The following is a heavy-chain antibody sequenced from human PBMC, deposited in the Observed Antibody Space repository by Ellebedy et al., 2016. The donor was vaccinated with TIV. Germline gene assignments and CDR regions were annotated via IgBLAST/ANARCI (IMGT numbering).Heavy chain of an antibody. CDR3: ARVYSYGYPIDY. D-gene: IGHD5-18*01. J-gene: IGHJ4*02. CDR1: GYIFTAYY. Sequence: AASVKVSCKASGYIFTAYYMHWVRQAPAQGLEWMGWINPNRGCTNYAQKFQGRVTMTRDTSISTAYMELSRLRSDDTAVYYCARVYSYGYPIDYWGQGTLVTVSS. CDR2: INPNRGCT. V-gene: IGHV1-2*02.